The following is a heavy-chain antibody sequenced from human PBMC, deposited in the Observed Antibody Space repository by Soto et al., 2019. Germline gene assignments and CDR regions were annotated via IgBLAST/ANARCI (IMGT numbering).Heavy chain of an antibody. Sequence: QVQLVQSGAEVKKPGSSVKVSCKASGGTFSSYAISWVRQAPGQGLEWMGGIIPIFGTANYAQKFQGRVTITADESTSTAYMELSSLRSEDTAVYYCAIQHKRYNWNYRPKTAQDVWGQGTTVTVSS. CDR3: AIQHKRYNWNYRPKTAQDV. D-gene: IGHD1-7*01. CDR1: GGTFSSYA. CDR2: IIPIFGTA. J-gene: IGHJ6*02. V-gene: IGHV1-69*12.